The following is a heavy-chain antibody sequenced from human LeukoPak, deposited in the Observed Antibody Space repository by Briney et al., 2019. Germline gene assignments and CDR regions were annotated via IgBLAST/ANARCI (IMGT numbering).Heavy chain of an antibody. CDR1: GFTFSSYA. D-gene: IGHD1-26*01. V-gene: IGHV3-23*01. CDR2: ISGSGGRI. CDR3: ATSIYSGSY. Sequence: GGSLRLSCAASGFTFSSYAMSWVRQAPGKGLEWVSAISGSGGRIYYGASVKGRFTISRDNSKNTLNLQMNSLRAEDTAVYYCATSIYSGSYWGQGTLVTVSS. J-gene: IGHJ4*02.